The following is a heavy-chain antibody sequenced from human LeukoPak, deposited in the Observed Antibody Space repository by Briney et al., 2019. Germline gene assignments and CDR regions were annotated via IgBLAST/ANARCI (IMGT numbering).Heavy chain of an antibody. CDR3: GRHVRSRGLTVGGES. V-gene: IGHV4-39*01. Sequence: SETLSLTCTVSGGSISSGGYYWSWIRQPPGKGLEWIGSIFHTEGASYKPSLERRVTMVLDTSKNRFSLSLTSVIAADTAVYYCGRHVRSRGLTVGGESSGQGVLVSVSS. D-gene: IGHD3-16*01. CDR1: GGSISSGGYY. J-gene: IGHJ5*02. CDR2: IFHTEGA.